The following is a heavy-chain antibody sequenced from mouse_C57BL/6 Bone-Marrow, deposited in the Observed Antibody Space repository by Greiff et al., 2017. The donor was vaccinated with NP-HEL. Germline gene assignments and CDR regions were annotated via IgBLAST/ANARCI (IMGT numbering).Heavy chain of an antibody. CDR3: ARLGYYGSTPFDY. Sequence: VQLQESGAELARPGASVKLSCKASGYTFTSYGISWVKQRTGQGLEWIGEIYPRSGNTYYNEKFKGKATLTADKSSSTAYMELRSLTSEDSAVYFCARLGYYGSTPFDYWGKAPLSQSPQ. CDR1: GYTFTSYG. D-gene: IGHD1-1*01. V-gene: IGHV1-81*01. CDR2: IYPRSGNT. J-gene: IGHJ2*01.